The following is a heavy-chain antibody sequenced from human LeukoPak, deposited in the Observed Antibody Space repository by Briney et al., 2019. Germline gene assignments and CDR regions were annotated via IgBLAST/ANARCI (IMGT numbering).Heavy chain of an antibody. CDR1: GYTFTDYG. CDR3: ARVEVPAALLGFDY. J-gene: IGHJ4*02. D-gene: IGHD2-2*01. Sequence: ASVKVSCKASGYTFTDYGITWVRQAPGKGLEWMGWISADNDYTDYSQKLQGRVTMTTDTSTSTAYLELRSLRSDDTALYYCARVEVPAALLGFDYWGQGTLVTVSS. CDR2: ISADNDYT. V-gene: IGHV1-18*01.